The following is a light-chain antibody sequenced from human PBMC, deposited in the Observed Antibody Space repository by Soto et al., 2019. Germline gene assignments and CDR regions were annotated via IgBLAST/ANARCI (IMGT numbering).Light chain of an antibody. V-gene: IGKV3-11*01. Sequence: EIVLTQSPATLSLSPGERATLSCRASQGVSSYLAWYQQKPGQAPRLLIYDASNRATGIPARFSGSGSGTDFTLTISSLEPEDFVVYYCQQRSNWPRTFGQGTKLVIK. CDR3: QQRSNWPRT. J-gene: IGKJ2*01. CDR2: DAS. CDR1: QGVSSY.